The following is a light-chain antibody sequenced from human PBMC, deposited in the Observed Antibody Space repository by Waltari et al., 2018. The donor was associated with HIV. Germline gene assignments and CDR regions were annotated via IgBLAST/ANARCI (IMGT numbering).Light chain of an antibody. CDR1: QSVSANF. V-gene: IGKV3-20*01. J-gene: IGKJ1*01. CDR3: QQCATSPWT. Sequence: MVLTQSPGTLSLSPGDRAILSCRASQSVSANFLAWYQQSPGQAPRLLVYGASRRATSTPARFSCGGSGTDFTLTINRLQPEDYAVYYCQQCATSPWTFGQGTTV. CDR2: GAS.